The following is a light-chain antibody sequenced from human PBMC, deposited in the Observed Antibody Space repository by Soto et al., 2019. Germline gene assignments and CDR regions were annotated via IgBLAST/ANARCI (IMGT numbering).Light chain of an antibody. CDR3: QQYGSSPYP. Sequence: EIVLTQSPGTLSLSPGEGATLSCRAGQSISSSYLAWYQQKPGQAPRLLIYAASSRATGIPDRFSGSGSGTEFTLTITILEPEDVAVYYCQQYGSSPYPFGQGTKLEIK. J-gene: IGKJ2*01. CDR2: AAS. V-gene: IGKV3-20*01. CDR1: QSISSSY.